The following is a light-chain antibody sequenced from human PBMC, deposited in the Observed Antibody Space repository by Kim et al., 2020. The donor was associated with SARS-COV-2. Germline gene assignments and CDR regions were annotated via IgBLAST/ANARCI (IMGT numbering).Light chain of an antibody. CDR1: ESDPDNY. CDR2: GAS. CDR3: QQYGDSRGT. J-gene: IGKJ1*01. Sequence: LSPGELAPLSCRTSESDPDNYLAWYQQAPGQAPRLLIYGASTRATGIPDRFSGSGSGTDFTLTISRLEPEDFVVYYCQQYGDSRGTFGQGTKL. V-gene: IGKV3-20*01.